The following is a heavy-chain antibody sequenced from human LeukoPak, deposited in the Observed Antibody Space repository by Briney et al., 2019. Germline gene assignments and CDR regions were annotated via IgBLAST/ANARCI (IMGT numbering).Heavy chain of an antibody. V-gene: IGHV4-39*07. Sequence: KTSETLSLTCTVSGGSISSSSYYWGWIRQPPGKGLEWIGSIYYSGSTYYNPSLKSRVTISVDTSKNQFSLKLSSVTAADTAVYYCARGYDILTGYYLIWGQGTLVTVSS. CDR1: GGSISSSSYY. CDR3: ARGYDILTGYYLI. J-gene: IGHJ4*02. D-gene: IGHD3-9*01. CDR2: IYYSGST.